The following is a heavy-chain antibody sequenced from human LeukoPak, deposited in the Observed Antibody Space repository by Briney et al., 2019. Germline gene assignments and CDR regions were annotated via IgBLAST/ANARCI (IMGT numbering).Heavy chain of an antibody. D-gene: IGHD1-26*01. CDR1: GYTVTAYY. CDR3: VRDMVVGARFDY. J-gene: IGHJ4*02. V-gene: IGHV1-2*02. Sequence: ASVKVSCKASGYTVTAYYMHWVRQAPGQGLEWMGWINPNNGDTNYAQKFQGRVTVTWDMSISTTYMYLSRLRSDDTAVYFCVRDMVVGARFDYWGQGTLVTVSS. CDR2: INPNNGDT.